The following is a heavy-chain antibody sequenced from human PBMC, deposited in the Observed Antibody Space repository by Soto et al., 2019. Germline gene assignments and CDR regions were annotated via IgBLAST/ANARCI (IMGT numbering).Heavy chain of an antibody. CDR1: GGSISTYY. CDR2: IYASGST. CDR3: ARGGMVIIPTATAFDY. J-gene: IGHJ4*02. Sequence: SETLSLTCTVSGGSISTYYWSWIRQPAGQGLEWIGRIYASGSTNYNPSLKSRVTMSVATSKNQFSLKLSSVTAADTAVYYCARGGMVIIPTATAFDYWGQGTLVTVSS. D-gene: IGHD2-2*01. V-gene: IGHV4-4*07.